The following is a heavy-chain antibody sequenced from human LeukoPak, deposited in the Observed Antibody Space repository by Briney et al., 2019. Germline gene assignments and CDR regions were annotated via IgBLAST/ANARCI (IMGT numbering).Heavy chain of an antibody. V-gene: IGHV5-51*01. J-gene: IGHJ4*02. D-gene: IGHD5-12*01. CDR2: IYPDDSDT. CDR3: ARSDGYDLPDY. CDR1: GYSLTNYW. Sequence: GESLKISCKGSGYSLTNYWIGWVRQMSGKGLEWMGIIYPDDSDTRYSPSFQGHVTISADKSISTAYLQWSSLKASDTAMYYCARSDGYDLPDYWGQGTLVTVSS.